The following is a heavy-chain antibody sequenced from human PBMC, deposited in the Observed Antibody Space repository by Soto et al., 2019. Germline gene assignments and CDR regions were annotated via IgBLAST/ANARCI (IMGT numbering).Heavy chain of an antibody. V-gene: IGHV3-21*01. Sequence: KTGGSLRLSCAASGFTFSSYSMDWVRQAPGKGLEWVSSISSSSSYIYYADSVKGRFTISRDSAKNSLYLQMNSLRAEDTAVYYCARDHVAGTTARYFDYWGQGTLVTVSS. D-gene: IGHD1-7*01. J-gene: IGHJ4*02. CDR2: ISSSSSYI. CDR1: GFTFSSYS. CDR3: ARDHVAGTTARYFDY.